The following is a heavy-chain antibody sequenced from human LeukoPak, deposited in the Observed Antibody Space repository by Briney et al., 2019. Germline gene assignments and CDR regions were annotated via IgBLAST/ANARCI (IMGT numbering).Heavy chain of an antibody. V-gene: IGHV4-59*12. CDR1: GGSISSYY. CDR2: IYYSGST. CDR3: ARDRGWFGELYFDY. J-gene: IGHJ4*02. Sequence: PSETLSLTCTVSGGSISSYYWSWIRQPPGKGLEWIGYIYYSGSTYYNPSLKSRVTISVDTSKNQFSLKLSSVTAADTAVYYCARDRGWFGELYFDYWGQGTLVTVSS. D-gene: IGHD3-10*01.